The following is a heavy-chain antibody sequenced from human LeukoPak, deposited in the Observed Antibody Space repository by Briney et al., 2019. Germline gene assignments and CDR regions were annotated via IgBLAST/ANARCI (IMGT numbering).Heavy chain of an antibody. J-gene: IGHJ4*02. CDR2: IYYSGST. D-gene: IGHD2-15*01. Sequence: PSETLSLTCTVSGGSISSSSYYWGWIRQPPGKGLEWIGSIYYSGSTYYNPSLKSRVTISVDTSKNQFSLKLSSVTAADTAVYYCASWGVSVVVRPFDYWGQGTLVTVSS. CDR3: ASWGVSVVVRPFDY. V-gene: IGHV4-39*01. CDR1: GGSISSSSYY.